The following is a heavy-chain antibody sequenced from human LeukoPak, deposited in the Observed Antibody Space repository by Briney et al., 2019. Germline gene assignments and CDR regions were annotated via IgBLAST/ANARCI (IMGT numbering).Heavy chain of an antibody. J-gene: IGHJ5*02. CDR1: GGSISSSSYY. CDR2: IFYSGST. V-gene: IGHV4-39*07. CDR3: ARVSQWELLNWFDP. D-gene: IGHD1-26*01. Sequence: SETLSLTCTVSGGSISSSSYYWGWIRPPPGKGLEWIGSIFYSGSTYYNPSLKSRVTISVDTSKNQFSLKLSSVTAADTAVYYCARVSQWELLNWFDPWGQGTLVTVSS.